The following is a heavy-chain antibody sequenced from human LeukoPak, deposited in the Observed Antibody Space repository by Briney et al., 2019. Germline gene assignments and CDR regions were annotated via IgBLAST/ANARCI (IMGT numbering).Heavy chain of an antibody. CDR3: ARVADFWRGYYDY. J-gene: IGHJ4*02. CDR1: GGSVSSGSYY. Sequence: SETLSLTCTVSGGSVSSGSYYWSWIRQPPGKGLEWIGYIYYSGSTNYNPSLKSRVTISVYTSQIQFSLKLSSVTAADTAVYYCARVADFWRGYYDYWGQGTLVTVSS. CDR2: IYYSGST. V-gene: IGHV4-61*01. D-gene: IGHD3-3*01.